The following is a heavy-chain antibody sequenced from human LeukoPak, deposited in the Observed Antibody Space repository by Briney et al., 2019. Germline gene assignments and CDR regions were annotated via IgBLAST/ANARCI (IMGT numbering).Heavy chain of an antibody. Sequence: SETLSLTCAVYGGSFSGYYWSWIRQPPGKGLEWIGEINHSGSTNNNPSLKSRVTISVDTSKNQFSLKLSSVTAADTAVYYCARHSSSWSTFHYWGQGTLVTVSS. CDR3: ARHSSSWSTFHY. D-gene: IGHD6-13*01. V-gene: IGHV4-34*01. CDR1: GGSFSGYY. CDR2: INHSGST. J-gene: IGHJ4*02.